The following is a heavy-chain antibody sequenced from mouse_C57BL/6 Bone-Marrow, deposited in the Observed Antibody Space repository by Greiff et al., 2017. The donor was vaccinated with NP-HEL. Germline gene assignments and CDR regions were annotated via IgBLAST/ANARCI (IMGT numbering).Heavy chain of an antibody. CDR1: GFTFSSSG. CDR3: ARHELLLHWYFDV. D-gene: IGHD1-1*01. J-gene: IGHJ1*03. CDR2: LSSGGSYT. V-gene: IGHV5-6*01. Sequence: VKVVESGGDLVTPGGSLKLSCAASGFTFSSSGMSWVRPTPDTRLVLVATLSSGGSYTYYPDSVKVRFTISRDNAKNTLYLQMSSLKSEDTAMYYCARHELLLHWYFDVWGTGTTVTVSS.